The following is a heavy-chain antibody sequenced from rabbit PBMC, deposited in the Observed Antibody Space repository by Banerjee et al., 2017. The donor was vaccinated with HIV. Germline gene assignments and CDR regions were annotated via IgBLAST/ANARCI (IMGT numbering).Heavy chain of an antibody. V-gene: IGHV1S40*01. D-gene: IGHD8-1*01. CDR3: ARSNSIYYVYSL. CDR1: GFDFISSYW. J-gene: IGHJ6*01. Sequence: QSLEESGGDLVKPAASLTPTCKASGFDFISSYWICWVRQLPGKGLEWIGCIYSGSSGSTYYASWAKGRFTTSSHNAQNTLYLQLNSLTAADTATYFCARSNSIYYVYSLWGPGTLVTVS. CDR2: IYSGSSGST.